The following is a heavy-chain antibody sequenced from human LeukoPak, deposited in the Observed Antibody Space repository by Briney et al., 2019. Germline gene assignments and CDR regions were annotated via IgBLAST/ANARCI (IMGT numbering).Heavy chain of an antibody. V-gene: IGHV3-7*03. CDR2: IKQDESEK. CDR1: GFTFSRYW. Sequence: GGSLSLSCAASGFTFSRYWITWVRQAPGQGLEWVANIKQDESEKYYVDSVKGRFTISRDNAKNSLYLQMNSLRAEDTAVYYCARGLAVTARGSFDIWGQGTMVTVSS. J-gene: IGHJ3*02. D-gene: IGHD6-19*01. CDR3: ARGLAVTARGSFDI.